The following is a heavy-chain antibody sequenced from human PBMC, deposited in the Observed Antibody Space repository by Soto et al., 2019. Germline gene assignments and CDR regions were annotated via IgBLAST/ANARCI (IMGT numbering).Heavy chain of an antibody. V-gene: IGHV3-21*01. CDR2: ISSSSSYI. CDR1: GFTFSSYS. D-gene: IGHD4-17*01. J-gene: IGHJ6*02. Sequence: EVQLVESGGGLVKPGGSLRLSCAASGFTFSSYSMNWVRQAPGKGLEWVSSISSSSSYIYYADSVKGRFTISRDNAKNSPYLQMNSLRAEDTAVYYCTTPGDTVTTKSYYVLDVWGQGTTVTVSS. CDR3: TTPGDTVTTKSYYVLDV.